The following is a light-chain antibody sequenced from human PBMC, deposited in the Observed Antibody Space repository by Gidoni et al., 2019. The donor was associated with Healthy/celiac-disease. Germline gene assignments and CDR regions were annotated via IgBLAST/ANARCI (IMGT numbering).Light chain of an antibody. CDR3: SSYTSSSTPV. CDR2: DVS. CDR1: SSDVGGYNY. V-gene: IGLV2-14*01. Sequence: QSALTQPASVSGSPGQSITISCTGTSSDVGGYNYVSWYQQHPGKAPKLMIYDVSNRPSGGSNRFSGSKSGNTASLTISGLQAEDEADYYCSSYTSSSTPVFGGGTKLTVL. J-gene: IGLJ2*01.